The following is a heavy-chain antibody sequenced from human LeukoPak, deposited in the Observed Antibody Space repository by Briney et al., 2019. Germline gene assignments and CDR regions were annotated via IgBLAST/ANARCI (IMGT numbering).Heavy chain of an antibody. D-gene: IGHD4-17*01. Sequence: SVKVSCKASGGTFSSYAISWVRQAPGQGLEWMGRIIPIFGTANYAQKFQGRVTITTDESTSTAYMELSSLRSEDTAVHYCARGDGYGDYAGAFDIWGQGTMVTVSS. CDR2: IIPIFGTA. CDR1: GGTFSSYA. CDR3: ARGDGYGDYAGAFDI. V-gene: IGHV1-69*05. J-gene: IGHJ3*02.